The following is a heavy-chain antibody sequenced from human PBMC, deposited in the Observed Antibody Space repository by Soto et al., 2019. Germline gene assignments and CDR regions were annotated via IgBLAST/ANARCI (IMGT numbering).Heavy chain of an antibody. CDR1: GDSVSRGSHS. CDR2: IYYSGTT. Sequence: TSETLSLTCSVAGDSVSRGSHSWTWTRQPPGKGLELLGYIYYSGTTYYNPSLRSRVIMSVDTSKNQFSLKLSSVTAADTAVYYCARDHKWDGMDVWGQGTTVTVS. CDR3: ARDHKWDGMDV. D-gene: IGHD1-26*01. V-gene: IGHV4-31*03. J-gene: IGHJ6*02.